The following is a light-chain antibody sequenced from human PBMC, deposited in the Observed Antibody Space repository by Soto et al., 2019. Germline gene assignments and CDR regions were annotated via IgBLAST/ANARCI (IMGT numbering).Light chain of an antibody. CDR1: QGISSY. CDR3: QQYYSYPHT. CDR2: DAS. V-gene: IGKV1-8*01. J-gene: IGKJ1*01. Sequence: IRMTQSPSSLSASTGDRVTITFRASQGISSYLAWYQQKPGKAPKLLIYDASTLQSGVPSRFSASGSGTDFTLTISCLQSEDFATYYCQQYYSYPHTFGQGTKVEIK.